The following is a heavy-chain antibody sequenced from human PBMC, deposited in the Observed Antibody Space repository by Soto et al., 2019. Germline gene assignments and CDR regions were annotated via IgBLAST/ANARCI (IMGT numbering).Heavy chain of an antibody. Sequence: GASVKVSCKASGYTLISYGISWVRQAPGQGLEWMGRIIPILGIANYAQKFQGRVTITADKSTSTAYMELSSLRSEDTAAYYCARAPIYDFWSGYPYYYMDVWGKGTTVTVSS. J-gene: IGHJ6*03. CDR3: ARAPIYDFWSGYPYYYMDV. V-gene: IGHV1-69*04. CDR1: GYTLISYG. D-gene: IGHD3-3*01. CDR2: IIPILGIA.